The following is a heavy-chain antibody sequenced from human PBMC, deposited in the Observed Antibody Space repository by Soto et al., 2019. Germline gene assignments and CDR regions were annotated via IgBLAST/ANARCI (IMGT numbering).Heavy chain of an antibody. CDR2: ISTSGGKT. CDR1: GFTFSSYA. V-gene: IGHV3-23*01. Sequence: PGGSLRLSCAASGFTFSSYAMNWVRQAPGKGLEWVSTISTSGGKTNYADSVKGRFTISRDNSKNTLYLQMNSLRAEDTAIYYCAKGAQLNTVTYNWSDHWGQGTLATVSS. CDR3: AKGAQLNTVTYNWSDH. J-gene: IGHJ5*02. D-gene: IGHD4-17*01.